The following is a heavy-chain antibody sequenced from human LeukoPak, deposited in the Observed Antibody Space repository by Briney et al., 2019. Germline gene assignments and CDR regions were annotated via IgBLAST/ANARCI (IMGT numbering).Heavy chain of an antibody. V-gene: IGHV1-2*02. CDR1: GYTFTGYY. CDR2: IYSNSGGT. D-gene: IGHD6-13*01. Sequence: ASVTVSCKASGYTFTGYYMHWERQAPGQGLEWMGWIYSNSGGTNYAQKFQGRVTMTRDTSISTAYMELSRLRSDDTAVYYSARGGSGSWYSSGSYWGQGTLVTVSS. J-gene: IGHJ4*02. CDR3: ARGGSGSWYSSGSY.